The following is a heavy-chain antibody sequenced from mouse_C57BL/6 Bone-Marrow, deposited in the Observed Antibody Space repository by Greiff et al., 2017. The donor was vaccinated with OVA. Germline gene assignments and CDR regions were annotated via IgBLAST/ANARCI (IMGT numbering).Heavy chain of an antibody. CDR2: ISNGGGST. CDR3: ARHGYDGYYSAWFAY. D-gene: IGHD2-3*01. J-gene: IGHJ3*01. V-gene: IGHV5-12*01. CDR1: GFTFSDYY. Sequence: DVKLVESGGGLVQPGGSLKLSCAASGFTFSDYYMYWVRQTPEKRLEWVAYISNGGGSTYYPDTVKGRFTISRDNAKNTLYLQMSRLQSEDTAMYYCARHGYDGYYSAWFAYWGQGTLVTVSA.